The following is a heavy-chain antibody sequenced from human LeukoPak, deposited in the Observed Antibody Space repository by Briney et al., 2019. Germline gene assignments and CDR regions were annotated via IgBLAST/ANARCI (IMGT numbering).Heavy chain of an antibody. CDR3: AKQGGYSYCSYYFDY. Sequence: GGSLRLSCAASGFTFSSYAMSWVRQAPGKGLEWVSAISGSGGSTYYADSVKGRFTISRDNSKNTLYLQMNSLRAEDTAVYYCAKQGGYSYCSYYFDYWGQGTLVTVSS. J-gene: IGHJ4*02. CDR2: ISGSGGST. V-gene: IGHV3-23*01. D-gene: IGHD5-18*01. CDR1: GFTFSSYA.